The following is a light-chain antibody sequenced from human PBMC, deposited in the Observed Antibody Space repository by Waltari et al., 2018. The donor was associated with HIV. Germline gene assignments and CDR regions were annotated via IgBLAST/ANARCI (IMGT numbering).Light chain of an antibody. CDR2: GAS. CDR3: QQYGGSPMYT. V-gene: IGKV3-20*01. CDR1: QSVSSNY. J-gene: IGKJ2*01. Sequence: EIVLTQSPGTLSSSPGERATLSCRASQSVSSNYLVWYQQKRGQAPRLRIYGASRRATGIPDRFSGSGSGTDFTLTISRLEPEDFAMYYCQQYGGSPMYTFGQGTKLEIK.